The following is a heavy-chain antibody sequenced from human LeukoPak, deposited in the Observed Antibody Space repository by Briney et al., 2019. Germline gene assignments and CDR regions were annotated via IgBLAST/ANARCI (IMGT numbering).Heavy chain of an antibody. D-gene: IGHD6-6*01. Sequence: ASAKVSCKASGYTFTGYYMHWVRQAPGQVPEWMGWINPKSGVTNYAQKFQGRVTMTSDTSISTAYMNFSRLRSDDTAMYYCARDLGVAVRPFSLFYWGQGTLVTVSS. J-gene: IGHJ4*02. V-gene: IGHV1-2*02. CDR1: GYTFTGYY. CDR2: INPKSGVT. CDR3: ARDLGVAVRPFSLFY.